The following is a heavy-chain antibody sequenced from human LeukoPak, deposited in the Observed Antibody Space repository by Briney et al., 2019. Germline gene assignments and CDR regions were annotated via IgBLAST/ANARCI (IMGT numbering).Heavy chain of an antibody. D-gene: IGHD3-16*01. V-gene: IGHV1-69*08. CDR1: GDTFSTYT. Sequence: ASVKVSCKASGDTFSTYTVTWVRQAPGQRLEWMGGVIPILGTPNYAQKFQGRVTITADKSTTTVSIDLRSLRSDDTAVYYCARVERGGVLVVWGPGTLVIVSS. J-gene: IGHJ4*02. CDR3: ARVERGGVLVV. CDR2: VIPILGTP.